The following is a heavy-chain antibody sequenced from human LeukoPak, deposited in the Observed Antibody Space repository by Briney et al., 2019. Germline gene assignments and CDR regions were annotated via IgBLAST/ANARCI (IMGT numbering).Heavy chain of an antibody. CDR2: ISSSSSTI. CDR3: ARSYSPFDY. V-gene: IGHV3-48*01. CDR1: GLTFSIYS. Sequence: GGSLRLSCAASGLTFSIYSMHWVRQAPGKGLEWVSYISSSSSTIKYADSVKGRFTISRDNAKNSLFLQMNSLRAEDTAGYYCARSYSPFDYWGQGTLVTVSS. D-gene: IGHD6-13*01. J-gene: IGHJ4*02.